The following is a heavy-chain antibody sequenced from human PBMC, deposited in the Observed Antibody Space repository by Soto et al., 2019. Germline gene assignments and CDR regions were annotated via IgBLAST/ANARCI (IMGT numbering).Heavy chain of an antibody. Sequence: PSETLSLTCAVSGGSISSGGYYWSWIRQHPGKGLEWIGYIYYSGSTYYNPSLKNRVAKSIDTDNNQFSLKLTSVTAADTAVYSCASQKLDVPAFFDYWGQGMLVTVSS. CDR2: IYYSGST. CDR1: GGSISSGGYY. V-gene: IGHV4-31*11. J-gene: IGHJ4*02. CDR3: ASQKLDVPAFFDY. D-gene: IGHD3-16*01.